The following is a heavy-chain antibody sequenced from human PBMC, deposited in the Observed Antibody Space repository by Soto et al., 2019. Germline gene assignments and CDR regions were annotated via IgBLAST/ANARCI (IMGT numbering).Heavy chain of an antibody. J-gene: IGHJ5*02. CDR1: GYTFTSYA. D-gene: IGHD2-21*01. CDR2: INAGNGNT. Sequence: QVQLVQSGAEVKKPGASVKVSCKASGYTFTSYAMHWVRQAPGQSLEWMGWINAGNGNTKYSQKFQGRVTITRDTSASTAYMELSSLRSEDTAVYYCARVDLDPLNWFDPWGQGTLVTVSS. V-gene: IGHV1-3*01. CDR3: ARVDLDPLNWFDP.